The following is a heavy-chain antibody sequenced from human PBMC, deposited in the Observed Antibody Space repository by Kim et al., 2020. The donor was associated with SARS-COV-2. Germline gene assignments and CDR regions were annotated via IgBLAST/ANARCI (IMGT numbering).Heavy chain of an antibody. Sequence: SETLSLTCAVYGGSFSGYYWSWIRQPPGKGLEWIGEINHSGSTNYNPSLKSRVTISVDTSKNQFSLKLSSVTAADTAVYYCARGRGYDFWSGTYPYFDY. CDR1: GGSFSGYY. D-gene: IGHD3-3*01. CDR2: INHSGST. CDR3: ARGRGYDFWSGTYPYFDY. J-gene: IGHJ4*01. V-gene: IGHV4-34*01.